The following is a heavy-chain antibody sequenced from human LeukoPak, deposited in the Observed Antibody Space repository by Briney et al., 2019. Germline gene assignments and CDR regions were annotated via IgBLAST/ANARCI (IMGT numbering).Heavy chain of an antibody. CDR1: GGTFSSYA. Sequence: GASVKVSCKASGGTFSSYAISWVRQAPGQGLEWMGGIIPIFGTANYAQKFQGRVTTTTDESTSTAYMELSSLRSEDTAVYYCARAEFGYSYGSFDYWGQGTLVTVSS. D-gene: IGHD5-18*01. V-gene: IGHV1-69*05. CDR2: IIPIFGTA. CDR3: ARAEFGYSYGSFDY. J-gene: IGHJ4*02.